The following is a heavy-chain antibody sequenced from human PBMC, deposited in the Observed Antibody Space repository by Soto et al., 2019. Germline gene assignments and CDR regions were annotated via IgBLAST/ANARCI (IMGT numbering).Heavy chain of an antibody. J-gene: IGHJ4*02. CDR1: GGSISSGGYY. Sequence: SETLSLTCTVSGGSISSGGYYWSWIRQHPGKGLEWIGYIYYSGSTYYNPSLKSRVTISVDTSKNQFSLKLSSVTAADTAVYYCARGRPHYNFVGVVAATGGYYFDYGGKGPLVTVSS. V-gene: IGHV4-31*03. CDR2: IYYSGST. D-gene: IGHD2-15*01. CDR3: ARGRPHYNFVGVVAATGGYYFDY.